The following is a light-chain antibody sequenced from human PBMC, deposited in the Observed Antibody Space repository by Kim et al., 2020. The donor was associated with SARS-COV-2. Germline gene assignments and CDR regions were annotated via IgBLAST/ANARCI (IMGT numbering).Light chain of an antibody. V-gene: IGLV3-21*04. CDR3: QVWDSTSDQEV. J-gene: IGLJ3*02. CDR1: NIGSKS. Sequence: SYELTQPPSVSVAPGKTARITCGGNNIGSKSVHWYQQKPGQAPVLVIYYDSDRPSGIPERFSGSNSGNTATLTISRVEAGDEADYHCQVWDSTSDQEVFGRGTKLTVL. CDR2: YDS.